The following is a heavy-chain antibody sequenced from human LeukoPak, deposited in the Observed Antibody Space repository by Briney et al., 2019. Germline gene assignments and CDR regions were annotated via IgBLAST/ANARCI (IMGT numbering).Heavy chain of an antibody. D-gene: IGHD3-3*01. CDR2: ISSSGSTI. CDR3: ARGGGYDFWSGYWVSY. CDR1: GFTFSHYY. Sequence: GGSLRLSCAASGFTFSHYYMSWIRQAPGKRLEWVSYISSSGSTIYYADPVKARFTISRDNAKNSLYLQMNTLRAEDTAVYYCARGGGYDFWSGYWVSYWGQGTLVTVSS. J-gene: IGHJ4*02. V-gene: IGHV3-11*01.